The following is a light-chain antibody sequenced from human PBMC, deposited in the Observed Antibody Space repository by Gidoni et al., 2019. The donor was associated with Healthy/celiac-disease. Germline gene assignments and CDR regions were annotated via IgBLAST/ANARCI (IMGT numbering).Light chain of an antibody. Sequence: QSVLTQPPSASGTPGQRVTISCSGSSSNIGSNNVNWYHQIPVPAPKPLIYSHNQRPSGVPDRFSGSKSGTSASLAISGLQSEDEADYYCAAWDDSLNGVVFGGGTKLTVL. V-gene: IGLV1-44*01. CDR3: AAWDDSLNGVV. CDR1: SSNIGSNN. J-gene: IGLJ2*01. CDR2: SHN.